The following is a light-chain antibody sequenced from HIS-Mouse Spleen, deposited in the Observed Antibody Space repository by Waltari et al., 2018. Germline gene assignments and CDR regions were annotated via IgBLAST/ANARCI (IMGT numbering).Light chain of an antibody. CDR2: DDS. CDR3: QVWDSSSDHVV. V-gene: IGLV3-21*03. CDR1: NIGSKS. J-gene: IGLJ2*01. Sequence: SYVLTQPPSVSVAPGKPARITCRGNNIGSKSVHWYQQKPGQAPLLVVYDDSDRPSGIPERFSGSNSGNTATLTISRVEAGDEADYYCQVWDSSSDHVVFGGGTKLTVL.